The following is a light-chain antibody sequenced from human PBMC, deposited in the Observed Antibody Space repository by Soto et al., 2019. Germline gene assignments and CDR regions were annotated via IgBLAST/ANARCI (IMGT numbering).Light chain of an antibody. CDR1: QTISSW. CDR2: KAS. J-gene: IGKJ5*01. V-gene: IGKV1-5*03. CDR3: QQYNSYST. Sequence: PSTLSGSVGDRVTITCRASQTISSWLAWYQQKPGKAPKLLIYKASTLKSGVPSRFSGSGSGTEFTLTISSLQPDDFATYYCQQYNSYSTFGQGTRLEIK.